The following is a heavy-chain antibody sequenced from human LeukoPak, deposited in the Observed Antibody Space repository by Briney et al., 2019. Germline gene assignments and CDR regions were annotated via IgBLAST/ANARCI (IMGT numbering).Heavy chain of an antibody. V-gene: IGHV1-2*02. Sequence: ASVKVSCKTSGYTFRTYGIIWVRQAPGQGLEWMGWINPNSGGTNYAQKFQGRVTMTRDTSISTAYMELSRLRSDDTAVYYCAREEWELLSWFDPWGQGTLVTVSS. CDR2: INPNSGGT. CDR1: GYTFRTYG. J-gene: IGHJ5*02. D-gene: IGHD1-26*01. CDR3: AREEWELLSWFDP.